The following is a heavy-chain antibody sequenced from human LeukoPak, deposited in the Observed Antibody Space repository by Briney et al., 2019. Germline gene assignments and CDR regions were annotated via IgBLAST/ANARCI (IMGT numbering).Heavy chain of an antibody. V-gene: IGHV4-39*01. CDR2: IYYSGST. CDR1: GGSISSSSYY. D-gene: IGHD2-15*01. J-gene: IGHJ5*02. CDR3: ARGGEWFDP. Sequence: PSETLSLTCTVSGGSISSSSYYWGWIRQPPGKGLEWIGSIYYSGSTYYNPSLKSRVTISVDTSKNQFSLKLSSVTAADTAVYYCARGGEWFDPWGQGTPVTVSS.